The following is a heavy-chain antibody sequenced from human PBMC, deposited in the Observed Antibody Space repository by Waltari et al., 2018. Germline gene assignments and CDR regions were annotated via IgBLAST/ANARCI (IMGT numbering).Heavy chain of an antibody. D-gene: IGHD4-4*01. CDR1: GYSLSSGYY. J-gene: IGHJ4*02. Sequence: QVQLPESGPGLVKPSETLSLTCTVSGYSLSSGYYWGWIRQPPGKGLEWIGSIYHSGTTYYNPSLKSRVTISIDASKNQFSLKLSSVTAADTAMYYCAGDYGNQINYFDFWGQGTLVTVSS. CDR2: IYHSGTT. V-gene: IGHV4-38-2*02. CDR3: AGDYGNQINYFDF.